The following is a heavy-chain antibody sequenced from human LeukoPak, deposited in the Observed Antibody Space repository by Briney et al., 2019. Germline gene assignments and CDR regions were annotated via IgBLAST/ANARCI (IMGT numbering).Heavy chain of an antibody. CDR2: INHSGST. D-gene: IGHD5-24*01. J-gene: IGHJ4*02. CDR3: ARLVYLRDGYSLDY. V-gene: IGHV4-34*01. CDR1: GGSFSGYY. Sequence: SETPSLTCAVYGGSFSGYYWSWIRQPPRTGLEWIGEINHSGSTNYNPSHKSRVTISVDTSKNQFSLKLSSVTAADTAVYYCARLVYLRDGYSLDYWGQGTLVTVSS.